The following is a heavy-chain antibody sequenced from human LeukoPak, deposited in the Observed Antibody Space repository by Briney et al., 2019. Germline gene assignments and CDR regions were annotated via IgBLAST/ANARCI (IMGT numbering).Heavy chain of an antibody. Sequence: PGGSLRLSCAASGFTFSSYAMNWVRQAPGKGLEWVSYISSSSSTIYYADSVKGRFTISRDNAKNSLYLQMNSLRAEDTAVYYCARDPSPHWYSSGWDWGQGTLVTVSS. CDR2: ISSSSSTI. D-gene: IGHD6-19*01. CDR1: GFTFSSYA. J-gene: IGHJ4*02. CDR3: ARDPSPHWYSSGWD. V-gene: IGHV3-48*04.